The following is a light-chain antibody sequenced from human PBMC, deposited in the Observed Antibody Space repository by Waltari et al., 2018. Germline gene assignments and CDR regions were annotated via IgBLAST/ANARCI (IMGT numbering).Light chain of an antibody. CDR2: AAS. Sequence: AIRVTQSPSSVSASTGYPGPITCRASEDVRSYFGWYQQKPGKAPQLLVYAASSLQTGVPSRFSARGSGTHFTLTINNVQSEDFATYHCEQYYSFPRTFGQGTKVEV. CDR1: EDVRSY. CDR3: EQYYSFPRT. J-gene: IGKJ1*01. V-gene: IGKV1-8*01.